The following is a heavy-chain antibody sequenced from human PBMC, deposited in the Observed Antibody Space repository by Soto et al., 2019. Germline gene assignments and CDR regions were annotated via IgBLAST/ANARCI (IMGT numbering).Heavy chain of an antibody. CDR2: IYYSGST. CDR1: GGSISSSSYY. V-gene: IGHV4-39*01. Sequence: PSETLSLTCTVSGGSISSSSYYWGWIRQPPGKGLEWIGSIYYSGSTYYNPSLKSRVTISVDTSKNQFSLKLSSVTAADTAVYYCARRGSLSSGWFLIDYWGQGTLVTVSS. CDR3: ARRGSLSSGWFLIDY. J-gene: IGHJ4*02. D-gene: IGHD6-19*01.